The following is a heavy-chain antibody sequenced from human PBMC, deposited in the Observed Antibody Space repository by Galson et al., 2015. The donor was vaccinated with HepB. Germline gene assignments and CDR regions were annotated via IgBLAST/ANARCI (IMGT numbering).Heavy chain of an antibody. Sequence: SLRLSCAASGFAFSTYAMSWVRQAPGKGLEWVSALSGNGYKTYYADSVRGRFTISRDNSKNTLYLQMNSLRAADTAVYYCARDPFAYSGGHWGQGTLVTVSS. D-gene: IGHD2-15*01. J-gene: IGHJ4*02. V-gene: IGHV3-23*01. CDR2: LSGNGYKT. CDR3: ARDPFAYSGGH. CDR1: GFAFSTYA.